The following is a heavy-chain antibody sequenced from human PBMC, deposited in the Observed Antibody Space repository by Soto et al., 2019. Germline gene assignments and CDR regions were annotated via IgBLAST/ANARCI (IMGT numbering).Heavy chain of an antibody. J-gene: IGHJ5*02. Sequence: ASVKVSCKASGDTFSSYAISWVRQAPGQGLEWMGGIIPIFGTANYAQKFQGRVTITADESTSTAYMELSSLRSEDTAVYYCARTGPLEYSSPFFDPWGQGTLVTVSS. D-gene: IGHD6-6*01. V-gene: IGHV1-69*13. CDR3: ARTGPLEYSSPFFDP. CDR2: IIPIFGTA. CDR1: GDTFSSYA.